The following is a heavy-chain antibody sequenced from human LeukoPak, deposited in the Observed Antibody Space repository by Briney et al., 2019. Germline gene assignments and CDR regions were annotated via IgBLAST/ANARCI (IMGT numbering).Heavy chain of an antibody. Sequence: SESLSLTCTVSGGSISSYYWSWVRQPPGKGLEWIGYIYHSGSTNYNPSLRSRVTISVDTSKNQFSLKLSSVPATDSAVYYCVRDLMAAARGYDAFDIWRQGKMVTVSS. CDR1: GGSISSYY. D-gene: IGHD6-13*01. V-gene: IGHV4-59*01. CDR3: VRDLMAAARGYDAFDI. CDR2: IYHSGST. J-gene: IGHJ3*02.